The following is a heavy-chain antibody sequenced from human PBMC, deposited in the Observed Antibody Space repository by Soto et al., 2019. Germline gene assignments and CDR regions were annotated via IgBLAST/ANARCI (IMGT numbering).Heavy chain of an antibody. CDR1: GDTISTGGYS. V-gene: IGHV4-30-2*01. J-gene: IGHJ5*02. CDR3: ARETYGDYVGYFDP. Sequence: QLQLQESGSRLVKSSETLSLTCGVSGDTISTGGYSWAWIRQPPGKALEWIGHTYHSGNPYYNPSLKSRVIISVNRSKNQFSLKVRSVTAADTAVYCARETYGDYVGYFDPWGQGTLVTVSS. CDR2: TYHSGNP. D-gene: IGHD4-17*01.